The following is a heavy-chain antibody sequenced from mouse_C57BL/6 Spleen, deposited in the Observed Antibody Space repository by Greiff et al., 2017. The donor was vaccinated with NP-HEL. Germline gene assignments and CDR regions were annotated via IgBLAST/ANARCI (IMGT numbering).Heavy chain of an antibody. CDR3: ARGDGNYGVFDY. D-gene: IGHD2-1*01. CDR1: GYTFTDYY. CDR2: INPYNGGT. V-gene: IGHV1-19*01. Sequence: EVQLQQSGPVLVKPGASVKLSCKASGYTFTDYYMNWVKQSPGKSLEWIGVINPYNGGTSYNQKFKGKATLTVDKSSSTAYMELNSLTSEDSAVYYCARGDGNYGVFDYWGQGTTLTVSS. J-gene: IGHJ2*01.